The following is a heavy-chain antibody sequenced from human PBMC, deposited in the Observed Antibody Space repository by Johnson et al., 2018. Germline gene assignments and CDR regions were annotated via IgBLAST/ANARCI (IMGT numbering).Heavy chain of an antibody. CDR1: GFTLSSHG. J-gene: IGHJ4*02. CDR3: SKRLFSNWGTPFEY. V-gene: IGHV3-30*18. D-gene: IGHD7-27*01. Sequence: QVQLVQSGGGVVQPGTSLRLSCTTSGFTLSSHGMQWVRQAPGKGLDWVALMSFDGSNTYYADSVKGRFTISKDETKNALYLQMNGLGDEDTAVYYCSKRLFSNWGTPFEYCGQGTLVTVSS. CDR2: MSFDGSNT.